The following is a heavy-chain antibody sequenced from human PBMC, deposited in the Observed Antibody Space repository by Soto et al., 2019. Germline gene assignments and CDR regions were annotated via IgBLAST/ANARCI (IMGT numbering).Heavy chain of an antibody. Sequence: QVQLQQWGAGLLKPSETLSLTCTVYGGSFSGYYGSWIRQAPGKGLEWIGEINHSGSTNYNPSLKSRVTISIDTSKNQFSLKLTSVTAADTAVYYCARPWVYWGQGTLVTVSS. J-gene: IGHJ4*02. CDR2: INHSGST. CDR1: GGSFSGYY. CDR3: ARPWVY. V-gene: IGHV4-34*01.